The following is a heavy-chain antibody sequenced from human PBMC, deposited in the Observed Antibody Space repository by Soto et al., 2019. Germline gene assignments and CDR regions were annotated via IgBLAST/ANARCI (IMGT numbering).Heavy chain of an antibody. Sequence: HSETLSLTCTVSGTSISSSDYYWGWIRQPPGKGLEWITSIYYTGMTYYNPSLKSRVTISVDTSMNQFSLNLYSVTAADRAIYYCATGPRRINGYRQLDYLGQGTLVTVSS. CDR2: IYYTGMT. D-gene: IGHD6-25*01. J-gene: IGHJ4*02. CDR3: ATGPRRINGYRQLDY. V-gene: IGHV4-39*01. CDR1: GTSISSSDYY.